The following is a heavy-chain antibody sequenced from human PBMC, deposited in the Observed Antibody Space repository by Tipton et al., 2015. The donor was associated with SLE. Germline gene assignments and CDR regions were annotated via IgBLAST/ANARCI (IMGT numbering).Heavy chain of an antibody. J-gene: IGHJ3*02. CDR1: GGSISSGGYQ. V-gene: IGHV4-61*09. CDR2: IYGSGST. D-gene: IGHD3-16*02. Sequence: TLSLTCTVSGGSISSGGYQWTWIRQPAGKGLEWIGHIYGSGSTNYNPSLKSRVTMSVDTSKNQFSLKLSSVTAADTAVYYCARGDYDYIWGSYRYEAFDIWGQGTMVTVSS. CDR3: ARGDYDYIWGSYRYEAFDI.